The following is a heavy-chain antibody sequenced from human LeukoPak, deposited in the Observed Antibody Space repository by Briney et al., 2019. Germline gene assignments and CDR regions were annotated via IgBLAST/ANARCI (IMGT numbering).Heavy chain of an antibody. CDR3: ANVSVVTAILDYFDY. J-gene: IGHJ4*02. D-gene: IGHD2-21*02. CDR2: VSDSGDRT. V-gene: IGHV3-23*01. CDR1: GFTFSSSG. Sequence: GGSLRLSCAASGFTFSSSGMHWVRQAPGKGLEWVSGVSDSGDRTYYADSVKGRFTISRDNSKNTLYLQMNSLRAEDTAVYYCANVSVVTAILDYFDYWGQGTLVTVSS.